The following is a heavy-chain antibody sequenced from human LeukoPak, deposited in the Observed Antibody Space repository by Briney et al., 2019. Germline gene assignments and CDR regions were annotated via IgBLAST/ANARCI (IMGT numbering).Heavy chain of an antibody. CDR3: ARVQVVVAATPFDY. V-gene: IGHV3-74*01. CDR1: GFTFSSYW. D-gene: IGHD2-15*01. Sequence: PGGSLRLSCAASGFTFSSYWMHWVRQAPGKGLVWVSRINTDGSSTSYADSVKGRFTISRDNAKNTLYLQMNSLRAEDTAVYYCARVQVVVAATPFDYWGQGTLVTVSS. CDR2: INTDGSST. J-gene: IGHJ4*02.